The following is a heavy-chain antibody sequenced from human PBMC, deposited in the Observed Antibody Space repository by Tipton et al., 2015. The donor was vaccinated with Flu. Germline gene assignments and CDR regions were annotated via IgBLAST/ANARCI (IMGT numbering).Heavy chain of an antibody. CDR1: GFTFDDYG. CDR2: INWNGGTT. D-gene: IGHD3-16*01. CDR3: ARDRTRLASPLDY. Sequence: GSLRLSCAASGFTFDDYGMSWVRQAPGKGLEWVSGINWNGGTTGYADSVKGRFIISSDNAKNSLSLQMNSLRAEDTALYFCARDRTRLASPLDYWGQGTLVTVSS. V-gene: IGHV3-20*04. J-gene: IGHJ4*02.